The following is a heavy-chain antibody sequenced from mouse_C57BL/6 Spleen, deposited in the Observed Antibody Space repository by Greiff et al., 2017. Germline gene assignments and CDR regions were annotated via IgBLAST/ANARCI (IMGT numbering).Heavy chain of an antibody. CDR2: IYPGDGDT. V-gene: IGHV1-82*01. CDR1: GYAFSSSW. Sequence: QVQLQQSGPELVKPGASVKISCKASGYAFSSSWMNWVKQRPGKGLEWIGRIYPGDGDTNYNGKFKGKATLTADKSSSTAYMQLSSLTSEDSAVSFCAREGAYYSNPDYWGQGTTLTVSS. J-gene: IGHJ2*01. D-gene: IGHD2-5*01. CDR3: AREGAYYSNPDY.